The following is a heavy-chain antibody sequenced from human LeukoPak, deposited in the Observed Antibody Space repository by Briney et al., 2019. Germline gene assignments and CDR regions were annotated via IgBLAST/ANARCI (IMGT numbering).Heavy chain of an antibody. CDR2: IIPIFGTT. CDR1: GGTLRSYA. Sequence: GASVKVSCKASGGTLRSYAISWVRQAPGQGLEWMGGIIPIFGTTNYAQKFQGRVTITTDESTTTAYMELSSLRSEDTAVYYCAREGGITIFGMAQPGGAFDIWGQGTMVTVSS. V-gene: IGHV1-69*05. CDR3: AREGGITIFGMAQPGGAFDI. D-gene: IGHD3-3*01. J-gene: IGHJ3*02.